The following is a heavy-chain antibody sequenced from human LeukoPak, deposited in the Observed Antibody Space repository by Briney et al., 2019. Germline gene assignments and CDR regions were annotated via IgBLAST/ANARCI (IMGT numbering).Heavy chain of an antibody. V-gene: IGHV4-59*01. J-gene: IGHJ4*02. D-gene: IGHD2-8*01. CDR1: GGSISTCY. Sequence: SETLSLTCTVSGGSISTCYWTWIRQPPGKGLEWIGNIYYSGSTNYNPSLKSRVTISVDTSKNQFSLKLSSVTAADTAVYYCARSLGNLMEHARVFDYWGQGTLVTVSS. CDR2: IYYSGST. CDR3: ARSLGNLMEHARVFDY.